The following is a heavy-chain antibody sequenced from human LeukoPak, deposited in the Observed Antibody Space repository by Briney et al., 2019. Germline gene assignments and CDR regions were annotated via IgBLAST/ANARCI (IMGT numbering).Heavy chain of an antibody. CDR3: ASRVVVAATDFDY. CDR1: GYTFTSYY. V-gene: IGHV1-46*01. CDR2: INPSGGST. D-gene: IGHD2-15*01. Sequence: ASVKVSCKASGYTFTSYYMHWVRQAPGQGLEWMGLINPSGGSTSYAQKFQGRVTMTRDTSTSTVYMELSSLRSEDTAVYYCASRVVVAATDFDYWGQGTLVTVSS. J-gene: IGHJ4*02.